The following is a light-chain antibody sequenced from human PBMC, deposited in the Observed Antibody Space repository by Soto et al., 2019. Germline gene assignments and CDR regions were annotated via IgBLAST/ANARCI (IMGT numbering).Light chain of an antibody. Sequence: QSVLTQPHSASGSPGQSVTISCTGTSSDVGGYNYVSWYQQHPGKAPKLMIYEVSKRPSGVPDRFSGSKSGNAASLTVSGLQAEDEAEYYCSSYAGSNNLVFGTGTKLTVL. J-gene: IGLJ1*01. CDR2: EVS. CDR1: SSDVGGYNY. CDR3: SSYAGSNNLV. V-gene: IGLV2-8*01.